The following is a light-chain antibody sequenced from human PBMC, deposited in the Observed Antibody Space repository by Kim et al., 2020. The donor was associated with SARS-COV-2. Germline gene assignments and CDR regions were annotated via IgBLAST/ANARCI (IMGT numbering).Light chain of an antibody. V-gene: IGLV3-9*01. CDR3: QVWDSSTAV. CDR2: RDI. Sequence: YELTQPLSVSVALGQTARITCGGNNIGSKNVHWYQQKPGQAPVLVIYRDINRPSGIPERFSGSNSGNTATLTISRAQVGDEADYYCQVWDSSTAVFGGGTQLTVL. CDR1: NIGSKN. J-gene: IGLJ2*01.